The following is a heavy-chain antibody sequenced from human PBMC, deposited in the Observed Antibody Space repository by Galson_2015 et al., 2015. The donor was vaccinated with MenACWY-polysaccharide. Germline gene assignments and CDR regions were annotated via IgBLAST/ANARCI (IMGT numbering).Heavy chain of an antibody. CDR1: GFAFSNYW. V-gene: IGHV3-74*01. Sequence: SLRLSCAATGFAFSNYWMHWVRQAPGKGLVWVSHITNDGSTTTYADSVKGRFTISRDNAKNTPYLQMNSLRAEDTAVYYCARDISRYFDSWGQGTLVTVSS. CDR2: ITNDGSTT. D-gene: IGHD2-2*01. CDR3: ARDISRYFDS. J-gene: IGHJ4*02.